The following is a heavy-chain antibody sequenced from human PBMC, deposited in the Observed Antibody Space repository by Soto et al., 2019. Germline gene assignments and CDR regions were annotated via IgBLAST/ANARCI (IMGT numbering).Heavy chain of an antibody. J-gene: IGHJ4*02. CDR2: INAGNGST. V-gene: IGHV1-3*01. D-gene: IGHD5-12*01. CDR1: GYTFTSYA. Sequence: ASVKVSCKASGYTFTSYAMHWVRQAPGQRLEWMGWINAGNGSTKYSQKFQGRVTITRDTSASTAYMELSSLRSEDTAVYYCARDRNSGYDIRGGRRGFDYWGQGTLVTVSS. CDR3: ARDRNSGYDIRGGRRGFDY.